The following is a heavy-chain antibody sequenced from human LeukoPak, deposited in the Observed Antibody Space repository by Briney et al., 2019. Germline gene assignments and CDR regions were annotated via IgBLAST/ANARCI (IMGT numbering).Heavy chain of an antibody. CDR1: GFTFDDYA. CDR2: ISWNSGSI. D-gene: IGHD1-26*01. CDR3: AKDIEYSGSY. J-gene: IGHJ4*02. V-gene: IGHV3-9*01. Sequence: GGSLRLSCAASGFTFDDYAMHWVRQAPGKGLEWVSGISWNSGSIGYADSVEGRFTISRDNAKNSLYLQMNSLRAEDTALYYCAKDIEYSGSYWGQGTLVTVSS.